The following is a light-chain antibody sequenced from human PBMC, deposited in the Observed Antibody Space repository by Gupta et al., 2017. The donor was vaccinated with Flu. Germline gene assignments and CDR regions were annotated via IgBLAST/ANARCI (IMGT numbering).Light chain of an antibody. Sequence: EIVLTQSPATLSLSPGESATLSCWASQNIDNLLAWYQHKPGQAPRLLFYAASNRATGIPARFSGRGSGTDFILTISSLEPEDSAVYYCQHRTSWPPDATFGHGTKVDIK. V-gene: IGKV3-11*01. CDR3: QHRTSWPPDAT. CDR1: QNIDNL. CDR2: AAS. J-gene: IGKJ3*01.